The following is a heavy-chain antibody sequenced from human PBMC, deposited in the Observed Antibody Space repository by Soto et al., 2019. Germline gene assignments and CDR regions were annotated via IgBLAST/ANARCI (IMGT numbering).Heavy chain of an antibody. CDR1: GYGFTTYG. CDR2: ISAHNGNT. CDR3: ARGRYGYY. V-gene: IGHV1-18*01. J-gene: IGHJ4*02. Sequence: QVHLVQSGAEVKKPGASVKVSCKGSGYGFTTYGITWVRQAPGQGLEWMAWISAHNGNTDYAQNRQGRVTVTRDTSTSTAYMELRSLRSDATAVYYCARGRYGYYWGQGALVTVSS. D-gene: IGHD1-1*01.